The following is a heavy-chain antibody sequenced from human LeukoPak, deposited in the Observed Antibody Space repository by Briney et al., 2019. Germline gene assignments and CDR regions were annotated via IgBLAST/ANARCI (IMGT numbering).Heavy chain of an antibody. V-gene: IGHV4-59*01. CDR2: IYYSGST. J-gene: IGHJ4*02. D-gene: IGHD3-22*01. CDR3: ARVTGYMIEDYFDY. Sequence: SETLSLTCTVSGASISSYYWSWIRQPPGKGLEWIGYIYYSGSTNYNPFLKSRVTISVETSKNQFSLKLSSVTAADTAVYYCARVTGYMIEDYFDYWGQGTLVTVSS. CDR1: GASISSYY.